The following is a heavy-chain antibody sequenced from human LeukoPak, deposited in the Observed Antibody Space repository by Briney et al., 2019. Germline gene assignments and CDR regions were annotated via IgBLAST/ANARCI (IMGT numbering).Heavy chain of an antibody. V-gene: IGHV1-3*01. CDR2: INAGNGNT. CDR3: ARASSSWYYYGMDV. Sequence: ASVKVSCKASGYTFTSYATHWVRQAPGQRLEWMGWINAGNGNTKYSQKFQGRVTITRDTSASTAYMELSSLRSEDTAVYYCARASSSWYYYGMDVWGQGTTVTVSS. CDR1: GYTFTSYA. D-gene: IGHD6-13*01. J-gene: IGHJ6*02.